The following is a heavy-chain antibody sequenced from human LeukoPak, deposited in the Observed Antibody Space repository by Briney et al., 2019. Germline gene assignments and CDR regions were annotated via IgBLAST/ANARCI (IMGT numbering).Heavy chain of an antibody. CDR3: AKNAMVIAASYYFDS. J-gene: IGHJ4*02. CDR1: EFTFSSYG. V-gene: IGHV3-23*01. Sequence: GGSLRLSCAASEFTFSSYGMSWVRQAPGKGLEWISNINHGGRNTYYADSVRGRFPISRDNSKDSLHLQMNSLRADDTAMYYCAKNAMVIAASYYFDSWGQGTLVTVSA. CDR2: INHGGRNT. D-gene: IGHD2-15*01.